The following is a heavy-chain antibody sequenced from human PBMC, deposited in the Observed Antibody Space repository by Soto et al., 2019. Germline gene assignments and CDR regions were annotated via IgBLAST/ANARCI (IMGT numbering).Heavy chain of an antibody. J-gene: IGHJ6*02. V-gene: IGHV1-3*01. Sequence: ASVKVSCKASGYTFTSYAMHWVRQAPGQRLEWMGWINAGNGNTNYAQKFQGRVTITADESTSTAYMELSSLRSEDTAVYYCARHDCISTSCYYYYYYSMDVWGQGTTVTVSS. CDR3: ARHDCISTSCYYYYYYSMDV. CDR2: INAGNGNT. CDR1: GYTFTSYA. D-gene: IGHD2-2*01.